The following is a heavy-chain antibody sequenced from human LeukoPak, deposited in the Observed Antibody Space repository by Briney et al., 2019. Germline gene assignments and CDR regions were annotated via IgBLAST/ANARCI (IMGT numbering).Heavy chain of an antibody. Sequence: GASVKVSCKASGYTFTGYYMHWVRQAPGQGLEWMGRINPNSGGTNYAQKFQGRVTMTRDTSISTAYMELSRLRSDDTAEYYCARPLELGAFDIWGQGTMVTVSS. V-gene: IGHV1-2*06. CDR1: GYTFTGYY. D-gene: IGHD3-16*01. J-gene: IGHJ3*02. CDR3: ARPLELGAFDI. CDR2: INPNSGGT.